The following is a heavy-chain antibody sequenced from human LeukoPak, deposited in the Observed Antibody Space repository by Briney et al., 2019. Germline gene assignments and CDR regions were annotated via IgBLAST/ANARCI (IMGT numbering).Heavy chain of an antibody. D-gene: IGHD6-19*01. Sequence: GGSLRLSCAASGFTFSSYAMSWVRQAPGKGLEWVSAVSGSGGSTFYADSVKGRFTISRDNSKNTLYLQMNSLRAEDTAVYYCAKPAVAGNYYYYYGMGVWGQGTTVTVSS. CDR1: GFTFSSYA. CDR2: VSGSGGST. V-gene: IGHV3-23*01. CDR3: AKPAVAGNYYYYYGMGV. J-gene: IGHJ6*02.